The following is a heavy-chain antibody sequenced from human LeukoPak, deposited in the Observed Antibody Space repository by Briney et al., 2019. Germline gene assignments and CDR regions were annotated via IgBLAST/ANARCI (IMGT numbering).Heavy chain of an antibody. D-gene: IGHD3-3*01. CDR1: GYTFTSYG. CDR3: ARPVLRFLEWPQGNWFDP. J-gene: IGHJ5*02. V-gene: IGHV1-18*01. CDR2: ISAYNGNT. Sequence: GASVKVSCKASGYTFTSYGIIWVRQAPGQGLEWMGWISAYNGNTNYAQKLQGRVTMTTDTSTSTAYMELRSLRSDDTAVYYCARPVLRFLEWPQGNWFDPWGQGTLVTVSS.